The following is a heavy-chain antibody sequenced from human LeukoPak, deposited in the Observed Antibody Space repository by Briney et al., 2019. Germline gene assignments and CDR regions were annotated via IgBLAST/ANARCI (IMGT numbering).Heavy chain of an antibody. V-gene: IGHV4-30-4*08. J-gene: IGHJ4*02. D-gene: IGHD3-10*01. Sequence: SQTLSLTCTVSGGSISSGDYYWSWIRQPPGKGLEWIGYIYYSGSTYYNPSLKSRVTISVDTSENQFSLKLSSVTAADTAVYYCAREVRGVIIKGWGQGTLVTVSS. CDR2: IYYSGST. CDR1: GGSISSGDYY. CDR3: AREVRGVIIKG.